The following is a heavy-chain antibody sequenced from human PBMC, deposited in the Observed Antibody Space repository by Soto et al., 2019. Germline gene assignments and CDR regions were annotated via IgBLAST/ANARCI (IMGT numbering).Heavy chain of an antibody. V-gene: IGHV3-30*18. D-gene: IGHD6-19*01. CDR2: ISYDGSNK. Sequence: QVQLVESGGGVVQPGRSLRLSCAASGFTFSSYGMHWVRQAPGKGLEWVAVISYDGSNKYYADSVKGRFTISRDNSKNTQYLEMSSLRAEDTAVYYCAKDRDSSGCQDYLGQGTLVTVSS. CDR3: AKDRDSSGCQDY. J-gene: IGHJ4*02. CDR1: GFTFSSYG.